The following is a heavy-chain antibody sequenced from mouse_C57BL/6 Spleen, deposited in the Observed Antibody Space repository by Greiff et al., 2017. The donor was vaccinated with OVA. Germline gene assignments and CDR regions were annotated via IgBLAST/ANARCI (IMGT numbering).Heavy chain of an antibody. CDR3: ARHHYGSSSFAC. CDR2: IYPGDGAT. Sequence: VMLVESGPELVKPGASVKISCKASGYAFSSSWMNWVKQRPGKGLEWIGRIYPGDGATNYNGKFKGKATLTADKSSSTAYMQLSSLTSEDSAVYFCARHHYGSSSFACWGQATLVTVSA. D-gene: IGHD1-1*01. J-gene: IGHJ3*01. V-gene: IGHV1-82*01. CDR1: GYAFSSSW.